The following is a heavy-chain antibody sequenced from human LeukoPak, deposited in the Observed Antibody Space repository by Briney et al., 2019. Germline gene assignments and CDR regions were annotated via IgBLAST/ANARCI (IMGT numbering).Heavy chain of an antibody. Sequence: PSETLSLTCSVSGGSISSYYWSWIRQPPGKGLEWIGYMYYSGSTNYNPPLKSRVTMSVDTSKNQFSLKLNSVTAADTAVYYCASLSEYCSAGSCYLGWFDPWGQGTPVTVSS. CDR2: MYYSGST. CDR3: ASLSEYCSAGSCYLGWFDP. V-gene: IGHV4-59*01. CDR1: GGSISSYY. D-gene: IGHD2-15*01. J-gene: IGHJ5*02.